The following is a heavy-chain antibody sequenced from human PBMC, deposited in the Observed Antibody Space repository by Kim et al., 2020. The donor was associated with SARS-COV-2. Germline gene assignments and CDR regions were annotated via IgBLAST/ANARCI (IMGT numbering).Heavy chain of an antibody. CDR2: IWYDGSNK. J-gene: IGHJ4*02. V-gene: IGHV3-33*01. CDR3: ARVGSGMAPDY. CDR1: GFTFSSYG. D-gene: IGHD3-16*01. Sequence: GGSLRLSCAASGFTFSSYGMHWVRQAPGKGLEWVAIIWYDGSNKYHADSVKGRFTISRDNSKNTLYLQMNSLRAEDTAVYYCARVGSGMAPDYWGQGTLVTVSS.